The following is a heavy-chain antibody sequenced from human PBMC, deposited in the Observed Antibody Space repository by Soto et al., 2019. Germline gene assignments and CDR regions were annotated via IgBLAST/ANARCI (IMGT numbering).Heavy chain of an antibody. CDR3: ATAGDTDDFDY. CDR1: GFTFSSYA. CDR2: ISYDGSNK. D-gene: IGHD3-16*01. V-gene: IGHV3-30-3*01. J-gene: IGHJ4*02. Sequence: PGGSLRLSCAASGFTFSSYAMHWVRQAPGKGLEWVAVISYDGSNKYYADSVKGRFTISRDNSKNTLYLQMNSLRAEDTAVYYCATAGDTDDFDYWGQGTLVTVSS.